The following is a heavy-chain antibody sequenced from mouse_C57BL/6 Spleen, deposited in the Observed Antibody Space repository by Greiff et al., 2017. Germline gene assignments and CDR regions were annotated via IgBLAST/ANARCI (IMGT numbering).Heavy chain of an antibody. D-gene: IGHD1-1*01. Sequence: VKVEESGGGLVQPGGSMKLSCAASGFTFSDAWMDWVRQSPEKGLEWVAEIRNKANNHATYYAESVKGRFTISRDDSKSSVYLQMNSLRAEDTGIYYCTRAGSSPHWYFDVWGTGTTVTVSS. V-gene: IGHV6-6*01. J-gene: IGHJ1*03. CDR3: TRAGSSPHWYFDV. CDR2: IRNKANNHAT. CDR1: GFTFSDAW.